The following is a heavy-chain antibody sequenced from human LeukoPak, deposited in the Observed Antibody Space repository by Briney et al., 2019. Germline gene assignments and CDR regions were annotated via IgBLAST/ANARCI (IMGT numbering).Heavy chain of an antibody. D-gene: IGHD2-2*01. CDR1: GFTVSSNY. J-gene: IGHJ4*02. V-gene: IGHV3-53*05. Sequence: PGGSLRLSCAASGFTVSSNYMSWVRQAPGKGLEWVSVICSGGSTYYADSVKGRFTISRDNSKNTLYLQMNSLRAEDTAVYYCARECSTCSYYFDYWGQGTLVTVSS. CDR2: ICSGGST. CDR3: ARECSTCSYYFDY.